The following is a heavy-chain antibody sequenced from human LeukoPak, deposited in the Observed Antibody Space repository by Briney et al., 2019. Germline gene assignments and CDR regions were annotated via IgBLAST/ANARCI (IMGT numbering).Heavy chain of an antibody. D-gene: IGHD5-18*01. Sequence: GGSLRLSCAASGFTFSRYGMHWVRQAPGKGLEWVAVISYDGNNKYYGDSVKGRFTISRDNSKNTLYLQMNSLRVEDTAMYYCAKDPTAMVTGAFDYWGQGTLVTVSS. CDR2: ISYDGNNK. CDR1: GFTFSRYG. V-gene: IGHV3-30*18. J-gene: IGHJ4*02. CDR3: AKDPTAMVTGAFDY.